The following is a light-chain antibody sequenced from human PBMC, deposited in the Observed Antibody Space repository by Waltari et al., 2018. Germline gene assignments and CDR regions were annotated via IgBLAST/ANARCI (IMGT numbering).Light chain of an antibody. J-gene: IGLJ3*02. CDR3: ASWDDSLSGYWV. V-gene: IGLV1-44*01. Sequence: QSALTQPPSTSGTPGQTITISCSGSGSNVETNPVNWYQQLPGTAPKLLIYYDNQRPSGVPDLFSGSRSGTSVSLAISGLQSEDEADYYCASWDDSLSGYWVFGGGTKVTVL. CDR2: YDN. CDR1: GSNVETNP.